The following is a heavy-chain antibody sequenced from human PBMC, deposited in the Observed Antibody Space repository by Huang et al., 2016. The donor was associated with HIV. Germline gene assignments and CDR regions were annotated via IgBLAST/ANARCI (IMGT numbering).Heavy chain of an antibody. Sequence: EVQLVESGGGLVQPGGSLRLSCAASGFSISSYWMHWVRKAPGKGLVWVSRIKRDGSSTSYADSVKGRFTISRDNAKNTLYLQMNSLRAEDTAVYYCARDPRIQSWLNFFDYWGQGTLVSVSS. CDR1: GFSISSYW. CDR3: ARDPRIQSWLNFFDY. D-gene: IGHD3-22*01. CDR2: IKRDGSST. J-gene: IGHJ4*02. V-gene: IGHV3-74*01.